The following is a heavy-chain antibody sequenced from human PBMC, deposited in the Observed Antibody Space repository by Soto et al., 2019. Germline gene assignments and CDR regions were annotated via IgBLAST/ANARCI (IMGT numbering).Heavy chain of an antibody. J-gene: IGHJ4*02. CDR3: ARHPYSGYDLSFDD. D-gene: IGHD5-12*01. Sequence: QLHLQESAPGLVKPSETLSLTCSVSGGSISSRSYYWAWIRQPPGKGLEWIGSFHYSGSTYYNPSLTSPVTISVDTSKNHFTLKLTSVTASDTAVYYGARHPYSGYDLSFDDWGQGTLVTVSS. V-gene: IGHV4-39*01. CDR1: GGSISSRSYY. CDR2: FHYSGST.